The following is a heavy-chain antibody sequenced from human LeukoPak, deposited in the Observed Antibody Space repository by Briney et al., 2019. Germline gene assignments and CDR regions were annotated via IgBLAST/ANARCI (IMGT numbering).Heavy chain of an antibody. V-gene: IGHV3-20*04. CDR1: GFTFDDYG. CDR3: ARSQGPYDY. CDR2: INGDGSST. J-gene: IGHJ4*02. Sequence: GGSLRLSCAASGFTFDDYGMSWVRQAPGKGLEWVSGINGDGSSTNYADSVKGRFTISRDNAKNTLYLQLNSLRAEDTAIYYCARSQGPYDYWGQGTLVTVSS.